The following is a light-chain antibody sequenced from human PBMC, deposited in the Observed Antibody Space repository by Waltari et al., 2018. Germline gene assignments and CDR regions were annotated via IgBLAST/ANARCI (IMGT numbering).Light chain of an antibody. V-gene: IGLV2-18*02. CDR2: QVS. CDR1: NSDVGFYNR. CDR3: YSYTTSGSYV. J-gene: IGLJ1*01. Sequence: QSALTQPPSVSGSPGQSVTISCAGTNSDVGFYNRVSWYQQSPGTAPKLIVYQVSNRPSGVPDRFSGSKSGRTASLTISGLQAEDEADYYCYSYTTSGSYVFGTGTKVSV.